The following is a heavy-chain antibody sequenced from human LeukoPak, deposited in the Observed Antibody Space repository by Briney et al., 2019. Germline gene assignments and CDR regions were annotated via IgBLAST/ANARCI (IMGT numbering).Heavy chain of an antibody. V-gene: IGHV1-18*01. CDR1: GYTFTSYG. D-gene: IGHD2-2*01. CDR2: ISAYNGNT. CDR3: ARDWSQLPTDYYMDV. Sequence: ASVKVSCKASGYTFTSYGISWVRQAPGQGLEWMGWISAYNGNTNYAQKLQGRVTMTTDTSTSTAYMELRSLRSDDTAVYYCARDWSQLPTDYYMDVWGKGTTVTVSS. J-gene: IGHJ6*03.